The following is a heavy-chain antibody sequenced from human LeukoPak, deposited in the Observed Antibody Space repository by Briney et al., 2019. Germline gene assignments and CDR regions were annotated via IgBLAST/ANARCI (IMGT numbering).Heavy chain of an antibody. D-gene: IGHD3-16*01. J-gene: IGHJ4*02. CDR1: GFTFSSYG. CDR2: IRYDGSNK. Sequence: AGGSLRLSCAASGFTFSSYGMHWVRQAPGKGLEWVAFIRYDGSNKYYADSVKGRFTISRDNSKNTLYLQMNSLRAEDTAVYYCAKDRKGGGGANFYFDYWGQGTLVTVSS. CDR3: AKDRKGGGGANFYFDY. V-gene: IGHV3-30*02.